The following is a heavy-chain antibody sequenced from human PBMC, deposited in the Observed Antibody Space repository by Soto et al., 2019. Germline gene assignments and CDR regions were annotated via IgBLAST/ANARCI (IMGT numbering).Heavy chain of an antibody. D-gene: IGHD3-22*01. Sequence: PGGSLRLSCAASGFTFDDYGMGWVRQAPGKGLEWVSGINWNGGSTGYADSVKGRFTISRDNAKNSLYLQMNSLRAEGTALYYCARETLKVKDSRGYYYPGAFDIWGQGTMVTVSS. CDR3: ARETLKVKDSRGYYYPGAFDI. CDR1: GFTFDDYG. V-gene: IGHV3-20*04. CDR2: INWNGGST. J-gene: IGHJ3*02.